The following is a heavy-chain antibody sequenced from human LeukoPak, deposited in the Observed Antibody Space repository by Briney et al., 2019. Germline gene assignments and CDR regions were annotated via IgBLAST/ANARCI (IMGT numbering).Heavy chain of an antibody. D-gene: IGHD1-26*01. CDR3: ARARSGKWGFDY. CDR1: GGSISSYY. Sequence: SETLSLTCAVSGGSISSYYWSWIRQPPGKGLEWIGYIYYSGSTNYNPSLKSRVTISVDTSKNQFSLKLSSVTAADTAVYYCARARSGKWGFDYWGQGTLVTVSS. V-gene: IGHV4-59*12. CDR2: IYYSGST. J-gene: IGHJ4*02.